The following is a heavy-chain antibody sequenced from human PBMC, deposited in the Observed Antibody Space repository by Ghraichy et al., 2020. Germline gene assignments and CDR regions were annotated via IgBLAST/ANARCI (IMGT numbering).Heavy chain of an antibody. Sequence: GESLNISCAASGFTFSSYGMHWVRQAPGKGLEWVAVISYDKSNKYYADSVKGRFTISRDNSKNTLYLQMNSLRAEDTAVYYCAKEDSGYEYHDYWGQGTLVTVSS. D-gene: IGHD5-12*01. CDR1: GFTFSSYG. CDR2: ISYDKSNK. V-gene: IGHV3-30*18. CDR3: AKEDSGYEYHDY. J-gene: IGHJ4*02.